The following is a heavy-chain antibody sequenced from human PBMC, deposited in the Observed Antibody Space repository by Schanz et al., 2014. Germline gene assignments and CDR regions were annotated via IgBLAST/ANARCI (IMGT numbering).Heavy chain of an antibody. D-gene: IGHD3-10*01. Sequence: QVHLVESGGGVVQPGGSLRLSCAASGFSFDKYGMHWVRQAPGKGLEWVGVIWYDGSKTYYADSVRGRFTISRDDSKNTLYLQMNSLRPEDTAVYYCVKEDRNHRSDYVYWGRGTLVTVSS. J-gene: IGHJ4*02. CDR2: IWYDGSKT. V-gene: IGHV3-30*02. CDR3: VKEDRNHRSDYVY. CDR1: GFSFDKYG.